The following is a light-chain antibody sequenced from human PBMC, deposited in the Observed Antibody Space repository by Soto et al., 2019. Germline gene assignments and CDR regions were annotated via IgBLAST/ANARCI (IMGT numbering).Light chain of an antibody. CDR2: EVR. CDR3: SSYTTSHTLV. J-gene: IGLJ2*01. Sequence: QSALTQPASVSESPGQSITISCTGSSSDVDVSTFVSWYRQHPGKAPELIIYEVRNRPSGVYNRFSGSKSGNTASLTISGLQAEDEADYYCSSYTTSHTLVFGGGTKVTVL. V-gene: IGLV2-14*01. CDR1: SSDVDVSTF.